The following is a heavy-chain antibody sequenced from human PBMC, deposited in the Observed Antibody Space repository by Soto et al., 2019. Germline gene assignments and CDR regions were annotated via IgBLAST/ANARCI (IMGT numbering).Heavy chain of an antibody. V-gene: IGHV3-30-3*01. CDR3: ARDLFGVGPSVLRAGVFDY. Sequence: QVQLVESGGGVVQPGRSLRLSCAASGFTFSSYAMHWVRQAPGKGLEWEAVISYDGSNKYYADSVKGRFTISRDNSKKQLYLQMNSLRAVATAVYYCARDLFGVGPSVLRAGVFDYWGQGTLVTVSS. CDR1: GFTFSSYA. D-gene: IGHD3-3*01. CDR2: ISYDGSNK. J-gene: IGHJ4*02.